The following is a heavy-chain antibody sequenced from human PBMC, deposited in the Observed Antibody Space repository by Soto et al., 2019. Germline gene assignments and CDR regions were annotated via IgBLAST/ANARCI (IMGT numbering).Heavy chain of an antibody. Sequence: GSLRLSCAASGFTFSSYAMSWVRQAPGKGPEWVSAISGSGGSTYYADSVKGRFTISRDNSKNTLYLQMNSLRAEDTAVYYCASDDDIAVAGHFDYWGQGTLVTVSS. D-gene: IGHD6-19*01. J-gene: IGHJ4*02. CDR2: ISGSGGST. CDR3: ASDDDIAVAGHFDY. CDR1: GFTFSSYA. V-gene: IGHV3-23*01.